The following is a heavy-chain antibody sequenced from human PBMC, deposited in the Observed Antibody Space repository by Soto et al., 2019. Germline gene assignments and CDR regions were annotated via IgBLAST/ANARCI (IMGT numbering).Heavy chain of an antibody. CDR1: GFSLNSYA. CDR3: GADCSSVVCYKHNGLDV. J-gene: IGHJ6*01. Sequence: QRQLVESGGGVVQPGRSLRLSCEASGFSLNSYAIHWVRQAPGKGLEWVAVISFDGTHKYYGDSVKGRFSTSRDNSKNAVYLEVSRLTSNDAAVYYCGADCSSVVCYKHNGLDVWGQGTAVTVSA. D-gene: IGHD2-2*01. V-gene: IGHV3-30*04. CDR2: ISFDGTHK.